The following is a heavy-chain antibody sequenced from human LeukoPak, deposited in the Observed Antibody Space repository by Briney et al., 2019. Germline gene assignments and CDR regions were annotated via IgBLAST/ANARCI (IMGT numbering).Heavy chain of an antibody. D-gene: IGHD2-2*01. CDR3: AKGCSSTSCYSRYYYYYMDV. CDR1: GFIFGSYD. V-gene: IGHV3-30*02. CDR2: IRYDGSNK. Sequence: GGSLRLSCAASGFIFGSYDMHWVRQAPGKGLEWGAFIRYDGSNKYYADSVKGRFTISRDNSKNTLYLQMNSLRAEDTAVYYCAKGCSSTSCYSRYYYYYMDVWGKGTTVTVSS. J-gene: IGHJ6*03.